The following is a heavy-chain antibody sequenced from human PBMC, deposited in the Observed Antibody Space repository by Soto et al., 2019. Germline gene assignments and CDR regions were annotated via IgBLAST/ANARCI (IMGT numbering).Heavy chain of an antibody. CDR3: ASFAKTPYSAAGTRNYYFDY. CDR2: IIPIFGTA. J-gene: IGHJ4*02. Sequence: SVKVSCKASGGTFSSYAISWVRQAPGQGLEWMGGIIPIFGTANYAQKFQGRVTITADESTSTAYMGLSSLRSEDTAVYYCASFAKTPYSAAGTRNYYFDYWGQGTLVTVSS. V-gene: IGHV1-69*13. CDR1: GGTFSSYA. D-gene: IGHD6-13*01.